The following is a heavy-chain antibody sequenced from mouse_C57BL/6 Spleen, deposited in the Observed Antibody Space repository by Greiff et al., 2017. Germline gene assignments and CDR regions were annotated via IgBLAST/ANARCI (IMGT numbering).Heavy chain of an antibody. CDR2: ISSGGSYT. CDR1: GFTFSSYG. J-gene: IGHJ2*01. D-gene: IGHD2-3*01. CDR3: ARHDGYWDY. Sequence: EVKLVESGGDLVKPGGSLKLSCAASGFTFSSYGMSWVRQTPDKRLEWVATISSGGSYTYYPDSVKGRFTISRDNAKNTLYLQMSSLKSEDTAMYYCARHDGYWDYWGQGTTLTVSS. V-gene: IGHV5-6*01.